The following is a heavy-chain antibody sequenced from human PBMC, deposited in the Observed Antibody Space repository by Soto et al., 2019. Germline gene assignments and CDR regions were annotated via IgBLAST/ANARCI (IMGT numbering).Heavy chain of an antibody. CDR1: GYTFTSYG. Sequence: QVQLVQSGAEVKKPGASVKVSCKASGYTFTSYGISWVRQAPGQGLEWMGWISAYNGNTNYAQKLQGRVTMTTDTSTSTAYMELRSLGSDDTAVYYCARDPDIVVVPPAFITSYYYGMDVWGKGTTVTVSS. J-gene: IGHJ6*04. CDR3: ARDPDIVVVPPAFITSYYYGMDV. CDR2: ISAYNGNT. V-gene: IGHV1-18*01. D-gene: IGHD2-2*01.